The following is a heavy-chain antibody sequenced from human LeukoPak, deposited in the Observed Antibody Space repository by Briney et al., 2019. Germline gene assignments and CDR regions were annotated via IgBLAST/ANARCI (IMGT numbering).Heavy chain of an antibody. Sequence: PSQTLSLTCTGSGGSISSGSSYLSWIRQPAGKGLEWIVRISTSGSTNYNPSLKSRVTMSVDTSKNQFSLKLSSVTAADTAVYYCASSIPSHSSSDNWFDPWGQGTLVTVSS. CDR2: ISTSGST. J-gene: IGHJ5*02. CDR3: ASSIPSHSSSDNWFDP. D-gene: IGHD6-13*01. CDR1: GGSISSGSSY. V-gene: IGHV4-61*02.